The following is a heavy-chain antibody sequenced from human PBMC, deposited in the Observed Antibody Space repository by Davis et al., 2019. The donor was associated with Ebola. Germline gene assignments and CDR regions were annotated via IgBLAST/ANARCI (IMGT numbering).Heavy chain of an antibody. CDR2: INQGGSQN. D-gene: IGHD3-22*01. Sequence: GESLKLSCAASGFTFSNYWIAWVRQAPGKGLEWVANINQGGSQNYYVESVKGRFTISRDNARNSLYLQMNSLRAEDTAFYYCATDTSGYYDSWGQGTLVTVSS. CDR1: GFTFSNYW. J-gene: IGHJ4*02. CDR3: ATDTSGYYDS. V-gene: IGHV3-7*01.